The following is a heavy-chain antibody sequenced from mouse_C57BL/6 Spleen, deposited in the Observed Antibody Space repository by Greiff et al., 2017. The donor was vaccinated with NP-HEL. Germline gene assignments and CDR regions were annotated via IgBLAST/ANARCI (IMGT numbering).Heavy chain of an antibody. CDR2: IYPGDGDT. V-gene: IGHV1-82*01. CDR3: ASHLLLRPRGYFDY. CDR1: GYAFSSSW. D-gene: IGHD1-1*01. J-gene: IGHJ2*01. Sequence: VKLMESGPELVKPGASVKISCKASGYAFSSSWMNWVKQRPGKGLEWIGRIYPGDGDTNYNGKFKGKATLTADKSSSTAYMQLSSLTSEDSAVYFCASHLLLRPRGYFDYWGQGTTLTVSS.